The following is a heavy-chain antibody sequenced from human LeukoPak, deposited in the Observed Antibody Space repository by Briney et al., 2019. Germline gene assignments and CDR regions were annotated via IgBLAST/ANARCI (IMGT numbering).Heavy chain of an antibody. J-gene: IGHJ4*02. CDR2: IYHSGST. V-gene: IGHV4-30-2*01. CDR1: GGSISSGGYS. CDR3: ARGRSMYYYDSSGYPITFFDY. D-gene: IGHD3-22*01. Sequence: TSQTLSLTCAVSGGSISSGGYSWSWIRQPPGKGLEWIGYIYHSGSTYYNPSPKGRVTISVDRSKNQFSLKLSSVSAADTAVYYCARGRSMYYYDSSGYPITFFDYWGQGTLVTVSS.